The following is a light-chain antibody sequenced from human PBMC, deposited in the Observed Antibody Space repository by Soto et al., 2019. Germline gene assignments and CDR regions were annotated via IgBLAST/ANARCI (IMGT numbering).Light chain of an antibody. CDR3: SSYAGSSTYV. Sequence: QSVLAQPASVSGSPGQSITISCTGTSGDVGVYNYVSWYQQHPGKAPQLMIYEVSNRPAGVSNRFSGSKSGNTASLTISGLQAEDEADYYCSSYAGSSTYVFGTGTRSPS. CDR1: SGDVGVYNY. CDR2: EVS. J-gene: IGLJ1*01. V-gene: IGLV2-14*01.